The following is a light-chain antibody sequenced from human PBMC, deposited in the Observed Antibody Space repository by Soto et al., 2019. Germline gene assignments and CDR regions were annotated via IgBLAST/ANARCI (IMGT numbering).Light chain of an antibody. CDR3: HQDFNLPWT. CDR2: GTS. CDR1: QTVSRMY. Sequence: EIVLTQSPGTPSLSPGERATLSCRASQTVSRMYLSWFQQKPGQAPRLLIYGTSTRATGIPVRFSGSGSGTDFTLTISSLQPEDFAVYFCHQDFNLPWTFGQGTKVDIK. V-gene: IGKV3D-7*01. J-gene: IGKJ1*01.